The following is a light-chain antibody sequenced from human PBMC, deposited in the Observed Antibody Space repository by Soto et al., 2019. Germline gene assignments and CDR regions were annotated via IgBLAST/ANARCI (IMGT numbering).Light chain of an antibody. CDR3: QQYNSYPLT. CDR1: QSISSW. J-gene: IGKJ4*01. CDR2: DAS. Sequence: DIQMTQSPSTLSSSLLDRVTITCRASQSISSWLAWYQQNPGKAPKFLIYDASSMESGVPSRFSGSGSGTEFTLTISSLQPDDFATYYCQQYNSYPLTFGGGTKVDIK. V-gene: IGKV1-5*01.